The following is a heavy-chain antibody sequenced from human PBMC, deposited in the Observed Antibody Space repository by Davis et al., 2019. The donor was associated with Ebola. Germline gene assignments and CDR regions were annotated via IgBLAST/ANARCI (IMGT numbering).Heavy chain of an antibody. CDR3: ARIFCICGRCHPDY. CDR2: IYTRGST. V-gene: IGHV4-61*09. D-gene: IGHD2-15*01. CDR1: GGSITSDNYY. Sequence: SETLSLTCTVSGGSITSDNYYWSWIRQPAGKGLEWIGHIYTRGSTSYSPSLKSRVTISVDTSKNQFSLKLSSVTAADTAVYYCARIFCICGRCHPDYWGQGTLVTVSS. J-gene: IGHJ4*02.